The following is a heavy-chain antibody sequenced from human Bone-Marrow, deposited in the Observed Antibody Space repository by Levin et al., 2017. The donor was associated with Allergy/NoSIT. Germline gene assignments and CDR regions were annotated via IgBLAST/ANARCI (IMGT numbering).Heavy chain of an antibody. CDR1: GFTFSQYD. J-gene: IGHJ3*01. CDR2: ISNDGRKE. Sequence: GGSLRLSCAASGFTFSQYDMEWVRQAPGKGLEWIAVISNDGRKEYFADSVKGRFTISRDNSRNRLYLQMDSLRVEDTAVYYCATGGTYHDGSGGNDYDGSEVFHFWGQGTMVTVS. V-gene: IGHV3-30*03. D-gene: IGHD3-22*01. CDR3: ATGGTYHDGSGGNDYDGSEVFHF.